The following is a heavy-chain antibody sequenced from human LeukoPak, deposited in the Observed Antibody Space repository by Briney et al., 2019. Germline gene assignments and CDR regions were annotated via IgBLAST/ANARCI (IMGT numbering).Heavy chain of an antibody. J-gene: IGHJ4*02. CDR3: ATDPLLGKYDSSGYLDY. Sequence: GSSVKVSCKASGYTFTGYYMHWVRQAPGQGLEWMGWINPNSGGTNYAQKFQGRVTMTRDTSISTAYMELSRLRSEDTAVYYCATDPLLGKYDSSGYLDYWGQGTLVTVVS. CDR1: GYTFTGYY. D-gene: IGHD3-22*01. CDR2: INPNSGGT. V-gene: IGHV1-2*02.